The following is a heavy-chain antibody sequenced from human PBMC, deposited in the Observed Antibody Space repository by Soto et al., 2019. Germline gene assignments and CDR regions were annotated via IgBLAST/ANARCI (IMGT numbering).Heavy chain of an antibody. CDR3: AKEGRITGTNPLHYNY. Sequence: GGSLRLSCAASGFTFSSYAMSWVRQAPGKGLEWVSAISGSGGSTYYADSVKGRFTISRDNSKNTLYLQMNSLRAEDTAVYYCAKEGRITGTNPLHYNYWGQGTLVTVSS. J-gene: IGHJ4*02. CDR2: ISGSGGST. CDR1: GFTFSSYA. V-gene: IGHV3-23*01. D-gene: IGHD1-20*01.